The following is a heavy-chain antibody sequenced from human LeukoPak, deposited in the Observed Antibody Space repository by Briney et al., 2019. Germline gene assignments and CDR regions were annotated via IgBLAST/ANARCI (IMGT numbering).Heavy chain of an antibody. CDR2: IWYDGSNK. J-gene: IGHJ4*02. Sequence: PGGSLRLSCAASGFTFSNYGMHWVREAPGKGLVWVAVIWYDGSNKYHADSVKGRFTISRDNSRDTLYLHMNSLRAEDTAVYYCARASGQLYPAADYWGQGTLVTVSS. V-gene: IGHV3-33*01. CDR1: GFTFSNYG. D-gene: IGHD2-2*02. CDR3: ARASGQLYPAADY.